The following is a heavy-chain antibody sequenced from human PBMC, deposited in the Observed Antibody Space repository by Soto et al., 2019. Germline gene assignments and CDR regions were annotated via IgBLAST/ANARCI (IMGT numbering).Heavy chain of an antibody. CDR3: ARLTMAQDAFDI. D-gene: IGHD3-10*01. J-gene: IGHJ3*02. CDR1: GYTFTSYG. V-gene: IGHV1-18*01. CDR2: ISAYNGKP. Sequence: QVQLEQSGAEVKKPRASVKVSCKASGYTFTSYGITWVRQAPGQGLEWLGWISAYNGKPNYAQKLQGRVTMTTDTSTSPAYMELRSLRSDDTAVYYCARLTMAQDAFDIWGQGTMVTVSS.